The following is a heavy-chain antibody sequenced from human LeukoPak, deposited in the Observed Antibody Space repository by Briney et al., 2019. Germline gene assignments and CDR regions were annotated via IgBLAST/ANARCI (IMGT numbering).Heavy chain of an antibody. V-gene: IGHV1-69*05. D-gene: IGHD6-13*01. J-gene: IGHJ5*02. CDR3: ARNGGIAHRNWFDP. CDR1: GGTFSSYA. CDR2: IIPIFGTA. Sequence: SVKVSCKASGGTFSSYAISWVRQAPGQGLEWMGRIIPIFGTANYAQKFQGRVTITTDESTSTAYMELSGLRSEDTAVYYCARNGGIAHRNWFDPWGQGTLVTVSS.